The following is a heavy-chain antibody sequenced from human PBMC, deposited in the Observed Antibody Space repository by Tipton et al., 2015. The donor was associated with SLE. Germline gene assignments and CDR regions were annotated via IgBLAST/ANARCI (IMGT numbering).Heavy chain of an antibody. Sequence: TLSLTCTVSGGSISGHQWNWIRQPPGKEPEWMGYVYDSGTTNYNPSLKGRLTMSVDTSRNQFSLTLSSVTAADTAVYYCARESRGAAVGMDVWGQGTTVTVSS. CDR2: VYDSGTT. CDR1: GGSISGHQ. CDR3: ARESRGAAVGMDV. D-gene: IGHD6-13*01. J-gene: IGHJ6*02. V-gene: IGHV4-59*11.